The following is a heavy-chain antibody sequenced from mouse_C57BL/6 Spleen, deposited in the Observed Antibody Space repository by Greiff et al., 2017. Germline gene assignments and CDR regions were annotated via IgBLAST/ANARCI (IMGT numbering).Heavy chain of an antibody. V-gene: IGHV5-17*01. CDR2: ISSGSSTI. J-gene: IGHJ2*01. D-gene: IGHD2-10*01. CDR1: GFTFSDYG. Sequence: EVQRVESGGGLVKPGGSLKLSCAASGFTFSDYGMHWVRQAPEKGPEWVAYISSGSSTIYYADTVKGRFTISRDNAKNTLFLQMTSLRSEDTAMYYCARPTYYGFDYWGQGTTLTVSS. CDR3: ARPTYYGFDY.